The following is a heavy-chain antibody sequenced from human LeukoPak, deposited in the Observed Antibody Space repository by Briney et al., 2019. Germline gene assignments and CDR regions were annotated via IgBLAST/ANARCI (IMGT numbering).Heavy chain of an antibody. Sequence: PSETLSLTCTVSGGSISSGGSYWSWIRQHPGKGLEWIGYIYYSGSTYYNPSLKSRVTISVDTSKNQFSLKLSSVTAADTAVYYCARDRRLPDPYYYYGMDVWGQGTTVTVSS. V-gene: IGHV4-31*03. CDR1: GGSISSGGSY. CDR2: IYYSGST. J-gene: IGHJ6*02. CDR3: ARDRRLPDPYYYYGMDV. D-gene: IGHD5-18*01.